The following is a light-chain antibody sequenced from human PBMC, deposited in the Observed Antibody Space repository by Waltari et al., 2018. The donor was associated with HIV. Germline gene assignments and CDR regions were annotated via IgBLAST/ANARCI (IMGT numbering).Light chain of an antibody. V-gene: IGLV1-44*01. CDR1: SSNIATNT. J-gene: IGLJ3*02. CDR2: TNK. CDR3: APWDDSLNGWV. Sequence: QSVLTQPPSASGTPGQRVTISCSGSSSNIATNTVNWYQQLPGTAPKLLIYTNKQRPSGVPARVPGSKSGTSASLAISGLQSDDDADYYCAPWDDSLNGWVFGGGTRLTVL.